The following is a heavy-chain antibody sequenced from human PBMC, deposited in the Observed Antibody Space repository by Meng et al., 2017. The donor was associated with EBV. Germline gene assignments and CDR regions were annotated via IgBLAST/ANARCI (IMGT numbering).Heavy chain of an antibody. Sequence: VQLQQWGAGPLKPSETLSLTCAAYGWSLSGYYWSWIRQPPGKGLEWIGEINHSGSTNYNPSLKSRVTISVDTSKNQFSLKLSSVTAADTAVYYCARGGGNRGGIVGATYRLNWFDPWGQGTLVTVSS. J-gene: IGHJ5*02. V-gene: IGHV4-34*01. CDR2: INHSGST. D-gene: IGHD1-26*01. CDR3: ARGGGNRGGIVGATYRLNWFDP. CDR1: GWSLSGYY.